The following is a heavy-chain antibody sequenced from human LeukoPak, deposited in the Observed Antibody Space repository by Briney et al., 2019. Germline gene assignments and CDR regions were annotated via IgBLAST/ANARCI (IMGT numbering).Heavy chain of an antibody. CDR2: INHSGST. CDR3: ARGRMVRGVQLYYYYGMDV. CDR1: GGSFSGYY. Sequence: SETLSLTCAVYGGSFSGYYWSWIRQPPGKGLEWIGEINHSGSTNYNPSLKSRVTISVDTSKNQFSLKLSSLTAADTAVYYCARGRMVRGVQLYYYYGMDVWGQGTTVTVSS. V-gene: IGHV4-34*01. D-gene: IGHD3-10*01. J-gene: IGHJ6*02.